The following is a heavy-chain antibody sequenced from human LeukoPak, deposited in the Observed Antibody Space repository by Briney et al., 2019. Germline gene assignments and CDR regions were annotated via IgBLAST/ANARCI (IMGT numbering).Heavy chain of an antibody. Sequence: GGSLRLSCAASGFTFSSYEMNWVRQAPGKGLEWVANIKEDGSEKYYVDSLKGRFTISRDNSKNSLYLQMNSLRTEDTALYYCAKGKNTGSYLSHVDYWGQGTLVTVSS. CDR2: IKEDGSEK. J-gene: IGHJ4*02. CDR3: AKGKNTGSYLSHVDY. CDR1: GFTFSSYE. V-gene: IGHV3-7*03. D-gene: IGHD3-10*01.